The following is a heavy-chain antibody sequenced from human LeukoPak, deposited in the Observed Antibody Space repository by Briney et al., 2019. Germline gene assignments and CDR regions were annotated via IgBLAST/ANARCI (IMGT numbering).Heavy chain of an antibody. Sequence: GASVKVSCKASGYTFTSYGISWVRQAPGQGLEWMGWISAYNGNTNYAQKLQGRVTMTTDTSTSTAYMELRSLRSDDTAVYYCARVSSYSSSLWGVFDYWGQGTLVTVSS. D-gene: IGHD6-13*01. J-gene: IGHJ4*02. CDR3: ARVSSYSSSLWGVFDY. CDR2: ISAYNGNT. V-gene: IGHV1-18*01. CDR1: GYTFTSYG.